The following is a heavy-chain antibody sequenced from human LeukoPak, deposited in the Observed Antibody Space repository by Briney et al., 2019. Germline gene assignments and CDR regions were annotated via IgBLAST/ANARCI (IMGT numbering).Heavy chain of an antibody. J-gene: IGHJ6*02. V-gene: IGHV3-30*18. D-gene: IGHD3-10*01. Sequence: GRSLRLSCAASGFTFSSYGMHWVRQAPGKGLEWVAVISYDGSNKYYADSVKGRFTISRDNSKNTLYLQMNSLRAEDTAVYYCAKDDGGFYSRYYYYYGMDVWGQGTTVTVSS. CDR1: GFTFSSYG. CDR3: AKDDGGFYSRYYYYYGMDV. CDR2: ISYDGSNK.